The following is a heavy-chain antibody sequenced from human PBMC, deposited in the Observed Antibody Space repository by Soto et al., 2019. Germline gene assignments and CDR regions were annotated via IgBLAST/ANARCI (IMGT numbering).Heavy chain of an antibody. CDR3: ARSPHPFSSGWYGWFDP. Sequence: ASVKVSCKASGYTFTSYAMHWVRQAPGQRLEWMGWINAGNGNTKYSQKFQGRVTITRDTSASTAYMELSSLRSENTAVYYCARSPHPFSSGWYGWFDPWGQGALVTVSS. CDR2: INAGNGNT. V-gene: IGHV1-3*01. CDR1: GYTFTSYA. D-gene: IGHD6-19*01. J-gene: IGHJ5*02.